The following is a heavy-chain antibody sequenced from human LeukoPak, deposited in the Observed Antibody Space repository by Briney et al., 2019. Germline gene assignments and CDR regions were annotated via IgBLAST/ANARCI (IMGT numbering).Heavy chain of an antibody. CDR3: ARATVTMVRGVPKEYYFDY. CDR2: IIPIFGTA. CDR1: GGTFSSYA. V-gene: IGHV1-69*13. D-gene: IGHD3-10*01. Sequence: ASVKVSCKASGGTFSSYAISWVRQAPGQGLEWMGGIIPIFGTANYAQKFQGRVTITADESTSTAYMELCSLRSEDTAVYYCARATVTMVRGVPKEYYFDYWGQGTLVTVSS. J-gene: IGHJ4*02.